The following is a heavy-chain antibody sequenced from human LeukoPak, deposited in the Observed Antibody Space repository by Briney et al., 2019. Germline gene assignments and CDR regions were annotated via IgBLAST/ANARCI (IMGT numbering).Heavy chain of an antibody. V-gene: IGHV1-69*01. CDR2: IIPIFGTA. J-gene: IGHJ5*02. D-gene: IGHD7-27*01. CDR1: GGTFSSYA. Sequence: SVKVSCKASGGTFSSYAISWVRQAPGQGLEWMGGIIPIFGTANYAQKFQGRVTITADESTSTAYMELSSLRSEDTAVYYCARLLTGENWFDPWGQGTLVTVSS. CDR3: ARLLTGENWFDP.